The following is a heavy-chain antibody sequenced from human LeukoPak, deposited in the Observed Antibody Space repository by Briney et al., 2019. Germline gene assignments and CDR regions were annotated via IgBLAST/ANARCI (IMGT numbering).Heavy chain of an antibody. J-gene: IGHJ6*03. D-gene: IGHD6-19*01. Sequence: SQTLSLTCAISGDSVSSNSAAWNWIRQSPSRGLEWLGRTYYRSKWYNDYAVSVKSRITINPDTSKNQFSLHLNSVTPDDTAVYYCARDKSYSSAWLNYYYMDVWGKGTTVTVSS. V-gene: IGHV6-1*01. CDR2: TYYRSKWYN. CDR1: GDSVSSNSAA. CDR3: ARDKSYSSAWLNYYYMDV.